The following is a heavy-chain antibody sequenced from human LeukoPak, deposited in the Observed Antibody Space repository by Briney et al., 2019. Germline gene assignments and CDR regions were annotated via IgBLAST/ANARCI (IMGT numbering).Heavy chain of an antibody. J-gene: IGHJ4*02. CDR3: AKDSPYAYYGSGSYWDY. CDR1: GFTFSSCA. V-gene: IGHV3-23*01. D-gene: IGHD3-10*01. Sequence: GGSLRLSCAASGFTFSSCAMSWVRQAPGKGLEWVSAISDSGAYTYYADSVKGRFTISRDNSKNTLYLQMNSLRAEDTAVYYCAKDSPYAYYGSGSYWDYWGQGTLVTVSS. CDR2: ISDSGAYT.